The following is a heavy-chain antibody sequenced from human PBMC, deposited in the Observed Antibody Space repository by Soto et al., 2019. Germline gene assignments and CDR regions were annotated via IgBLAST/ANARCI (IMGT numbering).Heavy chain of an antibody. Sequence: EVQLLESGGTVVQPGGSLRLSCAAFGFTFSSFAMTWVRQGPGEGLEGVAAITGSGGYTKYADSVKGRFTISRDNSKNTTNLQKNGLRAVDTAVDHVANGGNYYESDVYWGFDVWGRGTLVTVSS. D-gene: IGHD3-22*01. V-gene: IGHV3-23*01. CDR2: ITGSGGYT. J-gene: IGHJ2*01. CDR1: GFTFSSFA. CDR3: ANGGNYYESDVYWGFDV.